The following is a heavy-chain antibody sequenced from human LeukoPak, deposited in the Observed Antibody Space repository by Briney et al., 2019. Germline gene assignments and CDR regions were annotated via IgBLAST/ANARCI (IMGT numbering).Heavy chain of an antibody. CDR2: INPNSGGT. Sequence: ASVKVSCKASGYTFTVYYMHWVRQAPGQGLGWMGWINPNSGGTNYAQKFQGRVTMTRDTSISTAYMELSRLRSDDTAVYYCASLPYSSSIFDYWGQGTLVTVSS. CDR3: ASLPYSSSIFDY. CDR1: GYTFTVYY. J-gene: IGHJ4*02. D-gene: IGHD6-6*01. V-gene: IGHV1-2*02.